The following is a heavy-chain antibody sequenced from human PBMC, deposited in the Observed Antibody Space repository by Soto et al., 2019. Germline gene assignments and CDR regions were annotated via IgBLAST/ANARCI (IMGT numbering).Heavy chain of an antibody. J-gene: IGHJ5*02. Sequence: ASVKVSCKASGYTFSAYYTHWVRQATGQGLEWMGWMNPNSGNTGYAQKFQGRVTMTRNTSISTAYMELSSLRSEDTAVYYCARDGYSNYSTWGQGTLVTVSS. CDR3: ARDGYSNYST. D-gene: IGHD4-4*01. CDR2: MNPNSGNT. CDR1: GYTFSAYY. V-gene: IGHV1-8*02.